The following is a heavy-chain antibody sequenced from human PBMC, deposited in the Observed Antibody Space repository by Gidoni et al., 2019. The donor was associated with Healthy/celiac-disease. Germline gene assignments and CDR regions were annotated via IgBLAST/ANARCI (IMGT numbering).Heavy chain of an antibody. J-gene: IGHJ3*02. CDR3: ARQVAALNAFDI. D-gene: IGHD1-26*01. Sequence: QLQLQESGTGLVKPSETLSRTCTVSGGSSSSSSYYWGWILQPPGKGLGWIGSIYYSGSTYYNPSLKSRVTISVDTSKNQFSLKLSSVTAADTAVYYCARQVAALNAFDIWGQGTMVTVSS. CDR1: GGSSSSSSYY. V-gene: IGHV4-39*01. CDR2: IYYSGST.